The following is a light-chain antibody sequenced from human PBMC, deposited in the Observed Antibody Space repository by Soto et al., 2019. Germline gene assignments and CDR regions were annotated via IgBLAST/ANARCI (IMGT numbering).Light chain of an antibody. V-gene: IGKV3-20*01. CDR1: QSVSNNY. J-gene: IGKJ1*01. CDR3: QQYGGSRT. Sequence: EIVLTQSPGTLSLSPGERATLSCRASQSVSNNYLAWYQQKPGQAPRLLIYGTSSRATGIPDRFSASGSGTDFTLTISRLEPEDFAVYYCQQYGGSRTFGQGTKVEIK. CDR2: GTS.